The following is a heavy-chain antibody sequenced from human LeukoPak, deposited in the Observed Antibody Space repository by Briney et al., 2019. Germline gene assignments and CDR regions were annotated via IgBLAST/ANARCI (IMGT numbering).Heavy chain of an antibody. V-gene: IGHV4-39*07. CDR1: GGSISNSDYY. CDR3: ARGRWGDYVWGSYRHSSGGAFDI. J-gene: IGHJ3*02. D-gene: IGHD3-16*02. Sequence: SETLSLTCAVSGGSISNSDYYWGWIRQPPGKGLQWIGDIYYDGSAYYNPSLKSRVTISIDTSKNRFSLKLSSVTAADTAVYYCARGRWGDYVWGSYRHSSGGAFDIWGQGTMVTVSS. CDR2: IYYDGSA.